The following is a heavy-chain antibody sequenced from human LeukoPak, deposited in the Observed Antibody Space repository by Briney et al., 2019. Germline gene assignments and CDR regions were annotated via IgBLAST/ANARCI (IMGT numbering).Heavy chain of an antibody. J-gene: IGHJ2*01. D-gene: IGHD7-27*01. Sequence: GGSLRLSCAASGFTFSTYWMSWVRQAPGKGLEWVANIKQGGSEKFYVDSVKGRFTISRDNAKKSLYLQMNSLRAEDTAVYYCARDTWGYFDLWGRGTQVTVSS. CDR3: ARDTWGYFDL. CDR2: IKQGGSEK. CDR1: GFTFSTYW. V-gene: IGHV3-7*04.